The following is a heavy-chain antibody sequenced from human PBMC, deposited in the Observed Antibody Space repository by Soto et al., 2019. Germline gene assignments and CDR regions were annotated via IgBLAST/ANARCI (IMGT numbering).Heavy chain of an antibody. D-gene: IGHD4-17*01. CDR2: IYYSGST. CDR3: AKIYGDYYFDY. J-gene: IGHJ4*02. Sequence: PSETLSLTCTFSGGSISSSSYYWGWIRQPPGKGLEWIGSIYYSGSTYYNPSLKSRVTISVDTSKNQFSLKLSSVTAADTAVYYCAKIYGDYYFDYWGQGTLVTVSS. V-gene: IGHV4-39*01. CDR1: GGSISSSSYY.